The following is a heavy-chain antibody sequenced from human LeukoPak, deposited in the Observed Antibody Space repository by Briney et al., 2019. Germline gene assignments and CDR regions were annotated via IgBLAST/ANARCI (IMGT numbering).Heavy chain of an antibody. D-gene: IGHD1-26*01. J-gene: IGHJ3*02. CDR2: IYSGGSK. CDR1: LVTVSSNY. V-gene: IGHV3-53*01. CDR3: ARGGDIVGANRYAFDI. Sequence: VGALRLSCAASLVTVSSNYMSCVRQAPRKGLEWVSLIYSGGSKSSDDSVTGRFTISRDNYKNTLYLQMNSMRAEDKDVYYCARGGDIVGANRYAFDIWGQGIMVTVSS.